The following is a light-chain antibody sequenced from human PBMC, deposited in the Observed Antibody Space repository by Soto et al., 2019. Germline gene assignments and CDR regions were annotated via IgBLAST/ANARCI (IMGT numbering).Light chain of an antibody. CDR1: SGHSRNA. J-gene: IGLJ2*01. V-gene: IGLV4-69*01. CDR3: QAWVTGIGV. CDR2: INSDGSH. Sequence: QLVLTQSPSASASLGASVKLTCTLSSGHSRNAIAWHQQQPEKGPRYLMKINSDGSHIKGDEIPDRFSGSSSGAERYLTISSLQSEDEADYYCQAWVTGIGVFGGGTEVTVL.